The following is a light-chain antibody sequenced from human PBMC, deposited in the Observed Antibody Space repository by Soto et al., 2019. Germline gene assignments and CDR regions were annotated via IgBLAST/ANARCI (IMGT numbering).Light chain of an antibody. CDR3: QHYNSYST. CDR1: QGVASNY. Sequence: ELVLTQSLGPLSLSPGESSPLSGRASQGVASNYLAWYQQKRGQAPRLLIFDASSRATGIPDRFSGSGSGTVFTLSISRLEPEDFALDDCQHYNSYSTVGHGNKVAIK. J-gene: IGKJ1*01. CDR2: DAS. V-gene: IGKV3-20*01.